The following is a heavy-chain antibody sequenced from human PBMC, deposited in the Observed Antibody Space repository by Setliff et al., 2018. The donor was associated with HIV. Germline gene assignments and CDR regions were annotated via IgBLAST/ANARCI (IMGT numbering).Heavy chain of an antibody. V-gene: IGHV4-4*07. D-gene: IGHD1-1*01. J-gene: IGHJ3*01. CDR2: IYTSGST. CDR3: ARTTILQESFDL. Sequence: PSETLSLTCTVSGGSITSFYWNWIRQPAERGLEWIGRIYTSGSTNYSPSLKSRVSMSVDTSRNQLSLRLTSVTAADTAVYFCARTTILQESFDLWGQGTMVTVSS. CDR1: GGSITSFY.